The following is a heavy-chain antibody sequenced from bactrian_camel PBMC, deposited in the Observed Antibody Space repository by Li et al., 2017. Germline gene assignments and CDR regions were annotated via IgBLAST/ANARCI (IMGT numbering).Heavy chain of an antibody. J-gene: IGHJ4*01. D-gene: IGHD2*01. CDR2: IFRDGGET. CDR3: AATSYRYCGDLARYSI. Sequence: VQLVESGGGSVQAGGSLRLSCTASRGFSCMGWFRQAPGMQREGVARIFRDGGETYYPDSVKGRFTISRDNDKSTVYLQMNNLKPEDTAMYYCAATSYRYCGDLARYSIWGQGTQVTVS. V-gene: IGHV3S61*01. CDR1: RGFSC.